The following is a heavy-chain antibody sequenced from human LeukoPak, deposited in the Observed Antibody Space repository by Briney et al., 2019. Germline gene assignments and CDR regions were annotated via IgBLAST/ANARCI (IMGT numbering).Heavy chain of an antibody. Sequence: GGPLRLSCAASGFTFSSYAMSWVRQAPGKGLEWVSAISGSGGSTYYADSVRGRFTISRDNSKNTLYLQMNSLRAEDTAVYYCAKSGSTVTTRYGMDVWGKGTTVTVSS. CDR3: AKSGSTVTTRYGMDV. J-gene: IGHJ6*04. D-gene: IGHD4-17*01. CDR1: GFTFSSYA. CDR2: ISGSGGST. V-gene: IGHV3-23*01.